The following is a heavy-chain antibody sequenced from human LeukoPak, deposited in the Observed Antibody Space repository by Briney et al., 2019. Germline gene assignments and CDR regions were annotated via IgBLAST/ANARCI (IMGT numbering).Heavy chain of an antibody. D-gene: IGHD5-24*01. CDR3: ARDSGDGYNFDY. CDR1: GYTFTSYY. J-gene: IGHJ4*02. V-gene: IGHV1-46*01. CDR2: INPSGGST. Sequence: ASGKVSCKGSGYTFTSYYMQWVRQAPGQGLEWMGIINPSGGSTSYAQKFQGRVTMTRDTSTSTVYMELSSLRSEDTAVYYCARDSGDGYNFDYWGQGTLVTVSS.